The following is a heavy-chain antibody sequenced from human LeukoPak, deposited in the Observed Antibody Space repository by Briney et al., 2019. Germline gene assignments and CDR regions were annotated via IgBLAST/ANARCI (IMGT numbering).Heavy chain of an antibody. CDR3: ACVWRWLPSWVSAFDI. V-gene: IGHV1-2*02. CDR1: GYTFTGYY. J-gene: IGHJ3*02. Sequence: GASVNVSCKASGYTFTGYYMHWVRQAPGQGLEWMGWINPNSGGTNYAQKFQGRVTMTRDTSISTAYMELSRLRSDDTAVYYCACVWRWLPSWVSAFDIWGQGTMVTVSS. CDR2: INPNSGGT. D-gene: IGHD5-24*01.